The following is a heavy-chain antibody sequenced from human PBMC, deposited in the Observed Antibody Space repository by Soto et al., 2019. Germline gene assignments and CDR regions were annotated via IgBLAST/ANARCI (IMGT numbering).Heavy chain of an antibody. Sequence: PSETLSLTCTVSGGPISGSSYYWGWVRQPPGKGLEWIGSIYYSGSAYYNPSLKSRVTISVDTSKNQFSLKLSSVTAADTAVYYCARQYCSSSICYSYFDYWGQGTLVTVSS. CDR3: ARQYCSSSICYSYFDY. J-gene: IGHJ4*02. CDR2: IYYSGSA. D-gene: IGHD2-2*01. CDR1: GGPISGSSYY. V-gene: IGHV4-39*01.